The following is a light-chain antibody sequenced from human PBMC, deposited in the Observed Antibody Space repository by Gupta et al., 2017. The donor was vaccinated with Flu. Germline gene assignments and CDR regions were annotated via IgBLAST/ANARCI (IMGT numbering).Light chain of an antibody. J-gene: IGKJ2*01. V-gene: IGKV3-11*01. Sequence: EIVLTQSPVTLSLSPGERATLSCRASQNIGAFLAWYQQKPGQPPRLVIYDSSYRFTGVPARFSGSGSGTDFTLTISGLEPEDFALYYCQQRYSLYTYGQGTKLEV. CDR3: QQRYSLYT. CDR2: DSS. CDR1: QNIGAF.